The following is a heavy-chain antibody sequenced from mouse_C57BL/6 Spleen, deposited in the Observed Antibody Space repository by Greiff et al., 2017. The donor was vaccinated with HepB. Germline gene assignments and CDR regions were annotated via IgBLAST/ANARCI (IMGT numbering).Heavy chain of an antibody. Sequence: EVQLQESGAELVKPGASVKLSCTASGFNIKDYYMHWVKQRTEQGLEWIGRIDPEDGETKYAPEFQGKATITADTSSNTAYLQLSSLTSEDTAVYYCARSPSSRYFDVWGTGTTVTVSS. CDR1: GFNIKDYY. V-gene: IGHV14-2*01. J-gene: IGHJ1*03. CDR2: IDPEDGET. CDR3: ARSPSSRYFDV.